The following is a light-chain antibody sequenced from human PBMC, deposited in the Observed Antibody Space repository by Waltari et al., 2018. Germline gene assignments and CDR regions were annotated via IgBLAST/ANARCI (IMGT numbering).Light chain of an antibody. CDR2: GNS. V-gene: IGLV1-40*01. CDR3: QSYDSSLSGSVV. Sequence: QSVLTQPPSVSGAPGQRVTISCTGSSSNIGAGYDVHWYQQLPGTAPKLLIYGNSNRPSVCPDRFSGSKSGTSASLAITGLQAEDEADYYCQSYDSSLSGSVVFGGGTKLTVL. CDR1: SSNIGAGYD. J-gene: IGLJ2*01.